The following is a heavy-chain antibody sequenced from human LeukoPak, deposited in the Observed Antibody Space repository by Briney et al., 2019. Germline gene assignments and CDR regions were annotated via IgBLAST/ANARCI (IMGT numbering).Heavy chain of an antibody. CDR1: GYTFTGYN. CDR2: INPNSGGT. D-gene: IGHD3-3*01. Sequence: SVKVSCKASGYTFTGYNIHWVRQAPGQGLEWMGWINPNSGGTNYAQKFQGRVTMTRDTSISTAYMELSRLRSDDTAVYYCARDPTRGYDFWSGYYEGGDYWGQGTLVTVSS. V-gene: IGHV1-2*02. J-gene: IGHJ4*02. CDR3: ARDPTRGYDFWSGYYEGGDY.